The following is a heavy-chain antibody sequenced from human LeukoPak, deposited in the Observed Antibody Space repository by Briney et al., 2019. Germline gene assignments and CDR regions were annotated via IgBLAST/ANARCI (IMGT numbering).Heavy chain of an antibody. CDR3: ARGRDGYNYVDY. V-gene: IGHV1-2*02. CDR1: GYTFTGHY. Sequence: ASVKVSCKASGYTFTGHYMHWVRQAPGQGLEWMGWINPNSGGTNYAQKFQGRVTMTRDTSISTAYMELSRLRSDDTAVYYCARGRDGYNYVDYWGQGTLVTVSS. D-gene: IGHD5-24*01. CDR2: INPNSGGT. J-gene: IGHJ4*02.